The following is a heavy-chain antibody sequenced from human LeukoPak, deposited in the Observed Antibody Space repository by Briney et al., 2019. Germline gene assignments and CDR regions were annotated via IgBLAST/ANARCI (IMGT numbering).Heavy chain of an antibody. CDR1: VGSTSSSSYY. D-gene: IGHD5-18*01. Sequence: PSETLSLTCMLSVGSTSSSSYYWSWVRQPPGKGLEWIGSIYYTGSTYYNPSLKSRVTISLDTSKNQFSLKLISVTAADTAVYYCARHRKVDTAGDYWGQGTLVTVSS. CDR2: IYYTGST. V-gene: IGHV4-39*01. CDR3: ARHRKVDTAGDY. J-gene: IGHJ4*02.